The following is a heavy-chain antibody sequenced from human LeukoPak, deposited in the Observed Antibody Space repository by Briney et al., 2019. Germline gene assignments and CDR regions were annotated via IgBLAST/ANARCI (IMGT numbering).Heavy chain of an antibody. CDR2: ISAYNGNT. V-gene: IGHV1-18*01. CDR3: ARDSPVAFSGAGGGLIDY. CDR1: GYTFTSYG. D-gene: IGHD6-19*01. Sequence: PGASVKVSCKASGYTFTSYGISWVRQAPGQGLEWMGWISAYNGNTNYAQKLQGRVTMTTDTSTSTAYMELRSLRSDDTAVYYCARDSPVAFSGAGGGLIDYWGQGTLVTVSS. J-gene: IGHJ4*02.